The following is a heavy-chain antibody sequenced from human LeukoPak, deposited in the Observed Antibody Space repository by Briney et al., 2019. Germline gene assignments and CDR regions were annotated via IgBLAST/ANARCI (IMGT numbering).Heavy chain of an antibody. Sequence: GGSLRLSCAASGFTFSSYSMNWVRQAPGKGLEWVSYIGSSSSTIYYADSVKGRFTISRDNAKNSLYLQMNSLRAEDTAVYYCARPQRLHSSGWYYGSVYYYYGMDVWGQGTTVTVSS. CDR2: IGSSSSTI. V-gene: IGHV3-48*01. CDR1: GFTFSSYS. CDR3: ARPQRLHSSGWYYGSVYYYYGMDV. D-gene: IGHD6-19*01. J-gene: IGHJ6*02.